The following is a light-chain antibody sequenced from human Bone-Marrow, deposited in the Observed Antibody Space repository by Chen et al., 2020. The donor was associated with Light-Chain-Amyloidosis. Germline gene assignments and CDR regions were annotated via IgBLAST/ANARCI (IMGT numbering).Light chain of an antibody. CDR3: SSYTITSTLV. CDR1: SSDVGGDNH. J-gene: IGLJ1*01. CDR2: EVT. Sequence: QSAWTQPASVSGSPGQSITIPCTGTSSDVGGDNHVSWYQQPPDKAPKLMIYEVTNRPSLVPDRISGSKSDNTASLTISGLPTEDVADYFCSSYTITSTLVFGSGTRVTVL. V-gene: IGLV2-14*01.